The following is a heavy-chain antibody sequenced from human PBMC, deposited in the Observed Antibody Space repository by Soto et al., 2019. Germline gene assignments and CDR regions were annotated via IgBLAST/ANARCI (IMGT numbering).Heavy chain of an antibody. CDR2: LNPNSGGT. V-gene: IGHV1-2*02. CDR3: ATEGDYY. CDR1: GYCFSVYN. J-gene: IGHJ4*02. D-gene: IGHD3-16*01. Sequence: QVQLVQSGAEVTKPGASVKVSCKASGYCFSVYNIHWVRQAPGQGLEWMGWLNPNSGGTNSAQKFQGSVTMTRDMSISTAYMELSRLRSDDTAVYYCATEGDYYWGQGTLVTVSS.